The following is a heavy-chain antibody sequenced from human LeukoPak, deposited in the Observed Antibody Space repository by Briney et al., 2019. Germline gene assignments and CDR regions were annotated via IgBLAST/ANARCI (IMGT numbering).Heavy chain of an antibody. CDR2: INPNSGGT. J-gene: IGHJ4*02. CDR3: ARGGPYSTSSGGVDY. D-gene: IGHD6-6*01. CDR1: GYTFTAYY. V-gene: IGHV1-2*02. Sequence: ASVTVSCKASGYTFTAYYMHWVRQAPGQGLEWMGWINPNSGGTNYAQNFQGRVTMTRDTSISTAYMELIRLRSEDTAVYYCARGGPYSTSSGGVDYWGQGTLVTVSS.